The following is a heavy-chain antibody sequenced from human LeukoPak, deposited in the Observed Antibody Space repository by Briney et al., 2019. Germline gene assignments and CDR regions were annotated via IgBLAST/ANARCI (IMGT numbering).Heavy chain of an antibody. J-gene: IGHJ4*02. CDR1: GGSISSSNW. CDR3: AKVINSGYYYYFDY. Sequence: PSETLSLTCAVSGGSISSSNWWSWVSQPPGKGLEWIGEIYHSGSTNYNPSLKSRVTISVDKSKNQFSLKLSSVTAADTAVYYCAKVINSGYYYYFDYWGQGTLVTVSS. V-gene: IGHV4-4*02. CDR2: IYHSGST. D-gene: IGHD3-22*01.